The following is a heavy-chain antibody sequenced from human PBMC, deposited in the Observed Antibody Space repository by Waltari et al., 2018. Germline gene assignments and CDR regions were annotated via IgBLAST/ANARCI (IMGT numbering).Heavy chain of an antibody. CDR1: GDTFRRYA. Sequence: QVQLVQSGAEVKKPGSSVKVSCKASGDTFRRYAISWVRPAPGQGLEWMGGIIPLFGKTNYEQKCQGRVTMTADEPTSTAYVELSSLKSEDTAVYFCARSYYYDRRANYPSLGAFDSWGQGTLVTVSS. D-gene: IGHD3-22*01. CDR2: IIPLFGKT. V-gene: IGHV1-69*12. J-gene: IGHJ4*02. CDR3: ARSYYYDRRANYPSLGAFDS.